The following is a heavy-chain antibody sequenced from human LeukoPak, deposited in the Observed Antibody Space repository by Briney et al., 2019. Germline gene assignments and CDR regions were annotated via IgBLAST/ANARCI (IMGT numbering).Heavy chain of an antibody. CDR3: AKALRLGELSLYYFDY. V-gene: IGHV3-23*01. CDR2: ISGSGGST. J-gene: IGHJ4*02. D-gene: IGHD3-16*02. Sequence: GGSLRLSCAASGFTLSSYGMSWVRQAPGKGLEWVSAISGSGGSTYYADSVKGRFTISRDNSKNTLYLQMNSLRAEDTAVYYCAKALRLGELSLYYFDYWGQGTLVTVSS. CDR1: GFTLSSYG.